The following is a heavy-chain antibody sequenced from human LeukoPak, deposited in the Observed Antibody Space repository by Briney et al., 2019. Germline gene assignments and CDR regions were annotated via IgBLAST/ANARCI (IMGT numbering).Heavy chain of an antibody. V-gene: IGHV3-7*01. Sequence: GGSLRLSCAASGFTVSGNYMSWVRQTPGKGLELVANINIDGSQRYHADSVEGRFTISRDNVKNTLYLQMSSLRDEDTAVYYCARDPGWGALDYWGQRALVIVSS. CDR2: INIDGSQR. CDR1: GFTVSGNY. D-gene: IGHD3-16*01. CDR3: ARDPGWGALDY. J-gene: IGHJ4*02.